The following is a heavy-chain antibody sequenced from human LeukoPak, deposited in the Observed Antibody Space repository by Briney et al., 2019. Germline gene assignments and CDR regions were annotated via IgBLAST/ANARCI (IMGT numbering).Heavy chain of an antibody. CDR1: GFTFSDYY. Sequence: GGSLRLSCAASGFTFSDYYMSWIRQAPGKGLEWVSYISSSSSYTNYADSVKGRFTISRDNAKNSLYLQMNSLRAEDTAVYYCAKDGLVGATTPWGQGTLVTVSS. CDR3: AKDGLVGATTP. CDR2: ISSSSSYT. J-gene: IGHJ4*02. V-gene: IGHV3-11*05. D-gene: IGHD1-26*01.